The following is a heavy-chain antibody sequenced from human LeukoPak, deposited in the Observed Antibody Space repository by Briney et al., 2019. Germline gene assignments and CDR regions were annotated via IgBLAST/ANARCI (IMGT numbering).Heavy chain of an antibody. D-gene: IGHD2-15*01. Sequence: GGSLRLSCAASGFTFSSYAMHWVRQAPGKGLEYVSGISSDGGSPFHVNSVKGRFTISRDNSKGTLYLQMGSLRAEDMAVYYCARKYCSGGRCQYYFDYWGQGTLVTVSS. CDR2: ISSDGGSP. V-gene: IGHV3-64*01. J-gene: IGHJ4*02. CDR3: ARKYCSGGRCQYYFDY. CDR1: GFTFSSYA.